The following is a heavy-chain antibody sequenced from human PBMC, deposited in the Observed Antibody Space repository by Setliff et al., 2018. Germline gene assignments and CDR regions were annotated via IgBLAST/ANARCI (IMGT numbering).Heavy chain of an antibody. V-gene: IGHV1-69*10. CDR3: ARDRRERYSSGWHKEAFDI. D-gene: IGHD6-19*01. J-gene: IGHJ3*02. Sequence: SVKVSCKASGGTFSSYAISWVRQAPGQGLEWMGGIIPILGIANYAQKFQGRVTITADKSTSTAYMELSSLRSEDTAVYYCARDRRERYSSGWHKEAFDIWGHGTMVTVSS. CDR1: GGTFSSYA. CDR2: IIPILGIA.